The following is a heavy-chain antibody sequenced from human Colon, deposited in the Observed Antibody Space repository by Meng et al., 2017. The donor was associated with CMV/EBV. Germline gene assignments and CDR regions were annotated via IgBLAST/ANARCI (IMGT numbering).Heavy chain of an antibody. CDR3: ARDAAYSWKGANWFDP. V-gene: IGHV1-8*03. CDR1: GYTFTSYD. Sequence: ASVKVSCKASGYTFTSYDINWVRQATGQGLEWMGWMNPNSGNTGYAQKFQGRVTITRNTSISTAYMELSSLRSEDTAVYYCARDAAYSWKGANWFDPWGQGTLVTVSS. D-gene: IGHD1-1*01. CDR2: MNPNSGNT. J-gene: IGHJ5*02.